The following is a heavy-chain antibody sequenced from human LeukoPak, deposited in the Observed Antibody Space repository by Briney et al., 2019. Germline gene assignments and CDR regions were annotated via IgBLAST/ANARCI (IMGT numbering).Heavy chain of an antibody. D-gene: IGHD5-18*01. CDR1: GGSISSGSYY. CDR3: ARGFVGYSYGSYFWFDP. Sequence: SQTLSLTCTVSGGSISSGSYYWSWIRQPAGKGLEWIGRIYTSGSTNYNPSLKSRVTISVDTSKNQFSLKLSSVTAADTAVYYCARGFVGYSYGSYFWFDPWGQGTLVTVSS. CDR2: IYTSGST. J-gene: IGHJ5*02. V-gene: IGHV4-61*02.